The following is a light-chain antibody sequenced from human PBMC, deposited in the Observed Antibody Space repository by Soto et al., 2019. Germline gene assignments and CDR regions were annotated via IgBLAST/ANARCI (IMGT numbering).Light chain of an antibody. V-gene: IGKV1-9*01. CDR3: QQASSFPPT. Sequence: IQLTQSPSSLSASVGDRVTITCRASQGISSYLAWYQQKPGKAPKLLIYAASTLQGGVPSRFSGSGSGTEFTLTISSLQPEDFATYYCQQASSFPPTFGQGTRLEIK. CDR1: QGISSY. J-gene: IGKJ5*01. CDR2: AAS.